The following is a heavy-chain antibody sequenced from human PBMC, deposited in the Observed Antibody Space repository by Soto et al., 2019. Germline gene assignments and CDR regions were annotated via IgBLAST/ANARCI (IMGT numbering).Heavy chain of an antibody. CDR1: GYSFSDYF. CDR2: INPKTAAT. CDR3: ARIKWGMNDHNGMDV. V-gene: IGHV1-2*02. Sequence: VASVKVSCKPSGYSFSDYFIQWVGLAPGQGLEWVAWINPKTAATNYAKKFQGRVSLTWDTSSKTDYMELNRLRPDDTAVYYCARIKWGMNDHNGMDVWG. J-gene: IGHJ6*02. D-gene: IGHD2-8*02.